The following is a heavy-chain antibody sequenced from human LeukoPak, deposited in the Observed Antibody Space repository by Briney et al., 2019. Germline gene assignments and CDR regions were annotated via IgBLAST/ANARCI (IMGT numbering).Heavy chain of an antibody. CDR3: ARDRLRHLGAFDI. V-gene: IGHV4-59*01. CDR1: GGSISSYY. J-gene: IGHJ3*02. D-gene: IGHD3-16*01. Sequence: KPSETLSLTCTVSGGSISSYYWSWIRQPPGKGLEWIGYIYYSGSTNYNPSLKSRVTISVDTSKNKFSLKLSSVTAADMAVYYCARDRLRHLGAFDIWGQGTMVTVSS. CDR2: IYYSGST.